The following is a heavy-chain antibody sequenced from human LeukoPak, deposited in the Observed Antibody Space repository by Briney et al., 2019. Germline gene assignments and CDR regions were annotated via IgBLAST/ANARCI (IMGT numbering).Heavy chain of an antibody. D-gene: IGHD1-14*01. CDR2: ISSNGDST. CDR1: ESTFSSYV. CDR3: AGGSNHWFDP. Sequence: PGGSLRLSCAASESTFSSYVMHWVRQAPGKGLEYISVISSNGDSTYYADSVKGRFTISRDSFKNTLFLQMGSLRVDDMAVYYCAGGSNHWFDPWGQGTLVTVSS. V-gene: IGHV3-64*02. J-gene: IGHJ5*02.